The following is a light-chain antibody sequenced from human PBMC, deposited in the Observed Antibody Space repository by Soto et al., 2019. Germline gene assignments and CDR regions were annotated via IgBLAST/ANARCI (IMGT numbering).Light chain of an antibody. Sequence: DIQMTQSPSTLPASVGDRVTITCRASQSISNWLARYQQKPGKAPKVLIYQASSLESGVPSRFSGSGSGTEFTLTISSLQPDDFATYYCQQYKSYSETFGQGTKVDIK. J-gene: IGKJ1*01. V-gene: IGKV1-5*03. CDR1: QSISNW. CDR3: QQYKSYSET. CDR2: QAS.